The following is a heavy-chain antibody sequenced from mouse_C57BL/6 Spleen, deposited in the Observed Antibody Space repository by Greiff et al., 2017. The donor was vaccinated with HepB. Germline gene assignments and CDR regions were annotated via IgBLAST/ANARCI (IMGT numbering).Heavy chain of an antibody. CDR1: GYTFTDYY. J-gene: IGHJ3*01. D-gene: IGHD2-10*01. CDR3: ASYSAFNY. Sequence: VQLQQSGPELVKPGASVKISCKASGYTFTDYYMNWVKQSHGKSLEWIGDINPNNGGTSYNQKFKGKATLTVDKSSSTAYMELRSLTSEDSAVYYCASYSAFNYWGQGTLVTVSA. V-gene: IGHV1-26*01. CDR2: INPNNGGT.